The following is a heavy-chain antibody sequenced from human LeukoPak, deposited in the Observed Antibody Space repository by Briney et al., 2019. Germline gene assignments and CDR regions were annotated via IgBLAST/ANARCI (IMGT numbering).Heavy chain of an antibody. CDR3: ARSFYGSGSQYFDY. Sequence: SVKVSCKSSGGTVSSYAIIWVRQAPGQGLDWMGRIIPILGIANYAQKFQGRVTITADKSTSTAYMELSSLRSEDTAVYYCARSFYGSGSQYFDYWGQGTLVTVSS. J-gene: IGHJ4*02. CDR1: GGTVSSYA. D-gene: IGHD3-10*01. CDR2: IIPILGIA. V-gene: IGHV1-69*04.